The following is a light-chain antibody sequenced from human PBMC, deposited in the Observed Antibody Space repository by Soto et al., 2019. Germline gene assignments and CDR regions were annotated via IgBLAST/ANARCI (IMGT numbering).Light chain of an antibody. V-gene: IGKV1-39*01. CDR1: QSIRSY. CDR3: QQSYSTLPWT. CDR2: AAS. Sequence: IQMTQSPSSLSASVGDRVTITCRASQSIRSYLNWYQQKPGKAPKLLIYAASGLQTGVPSRFSGSGSGTDFTLSISSLQREDFATYYCQQSYSTLPWTFGQGTKVDIK. J-gene: IGKJ2*02.